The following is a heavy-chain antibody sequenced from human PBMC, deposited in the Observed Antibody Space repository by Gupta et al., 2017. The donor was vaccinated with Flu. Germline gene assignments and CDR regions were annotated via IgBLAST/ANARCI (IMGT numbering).Heavy chain of an antibody. Sequence: QVYLHESGPGLVTSSQTLSLTCSVSGPSIRTGGYFYSWIRQRPGKGLEVLGYIDQNGTTYESQWVKRGRARLVDTTKNSVALKGRCVTAEDKENYNRARVALEYELAMGYLGRYFD. CDR2: IDQNGTT. D-gene: IGHD2-2*01. CDR1: GPSIRTGGYF. CDR3: ARVALEYELAMGYLGRYFD. V-gene: IGHV4-31*03. J-gene: IGHJ4*03.